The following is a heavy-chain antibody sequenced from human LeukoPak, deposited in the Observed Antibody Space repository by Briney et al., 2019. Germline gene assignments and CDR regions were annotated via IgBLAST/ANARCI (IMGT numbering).Heavy chain of an antibody. V-gene: IGHV4-38-2*01. CDR1: GYSISSGYY. Sequence: SETLSLTCAVSGYSISSGYYWGWIRQPPGKGLEWIGSIYHSGSTYYNPSLKSRVTISVDTSKNQFSLKLSSVTAADTALSYCARFLSWSYYFAYWGQGTLFTVPS. J-gene: IGHJ4*02. CDR2: IYHSGST. D-gene: IGHD3-3*01. CDR3: ARFLSWSYYFAY.